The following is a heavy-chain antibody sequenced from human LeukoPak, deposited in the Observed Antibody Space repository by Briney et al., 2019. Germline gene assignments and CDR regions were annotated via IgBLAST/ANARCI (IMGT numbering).Heavy chain of an antibody. CDR2: INPGGDNT. D-gene: IGHD3-16*02. Sequence: ASVKVSCKASGYTFTNNYIHWVRQAPGQGLEWMGLINPGGDNTDYAQNFQGRVTMTRDTSISTAYMELSRLRSDDTAVYYCARDVGGVIHFDYWGQGTLVTVSS. CDR3: ARDVGGVIHFDY. CDR1: GYTFTNNY. V-gene: IGHV1-46*01. J-gene: IGHJ4*02.